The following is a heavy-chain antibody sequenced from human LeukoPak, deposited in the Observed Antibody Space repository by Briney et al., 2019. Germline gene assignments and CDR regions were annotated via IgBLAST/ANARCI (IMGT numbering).Heavy chain of an antibody. CDR3: ARVDHYYFYMDV. Sequence: PSETLSLTCTVSGASISTATYYWGWIRQFPGKGLEWIAKIYYSGSTYYNPSLMSRVTISIDMSKNQFSLNLSSVTAADTALYYCARVDHYYFYMDVWGKGTTVTVSS. V-gene: IGHV4-39*01. CDR1: GASISTATYY. CDR2: IYYSGST. J-gene: IGHJ6*03.